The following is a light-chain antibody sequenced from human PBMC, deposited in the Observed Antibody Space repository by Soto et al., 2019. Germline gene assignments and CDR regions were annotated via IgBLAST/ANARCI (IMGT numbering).Light chain of an antibody. CDR2: GAS. V-gene: IGKV3-20*01. Sequence: EIVLTQSPATLSLSPGERATLSCRASQSVSSYLAWYQQKPGQAPRLLIYGASSRATGIPDRFTGSGSGTDFSLTISRLEPEDFAVYYCQQYDNSLAFGGGTKVDIK. CDR1: QSVSSY. CDR3: QQYDNSLA. J-gene: IGKJ4*01.